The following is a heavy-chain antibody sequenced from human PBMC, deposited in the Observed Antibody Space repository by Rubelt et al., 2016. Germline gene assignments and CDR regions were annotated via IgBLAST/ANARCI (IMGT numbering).Heavy chain of an antibody. D-gene: IGHD5-18*01. CDR2: IKSKAEGGTM. J-gene: IGHJ4*02. V-gene: IGHV3-15*07. CDR1: GFTVSDAW. Sequence: EVQLVESGGGLVKPGGSLRLSCAASGFTVSDAWMNWVRQAPGKGLEWVGRIKSKAEGGTMDYAAPVKGRFTMSRDENTLYLEMNSLKTEDTAVYYCTTGRYSYGIFDYWGQGTRVTVSS. CDR3: TTGRYSYGIFDY.